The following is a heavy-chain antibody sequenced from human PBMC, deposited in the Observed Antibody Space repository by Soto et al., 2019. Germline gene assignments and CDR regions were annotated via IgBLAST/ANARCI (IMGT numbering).Heavy chain of an antibody. D-gene: IGHD3-22*01. CDR2: SGPSGSSN. Sequence: GGSLGLGCAASGCCCSSYALTWVHQGPGKGQEWVAVSGPSGSSNFHADSVKGRFTLSRDNSKNTLFLQMNTVRAEDKALYFCAKLVHYESPGYYSHLARWGQGT. CDR1: GCCCSSYA. V-gene: IGHV3-23*01. CDR3: AKLVHYESPGYYSHLAR. J-gene: IGHJ4*02.